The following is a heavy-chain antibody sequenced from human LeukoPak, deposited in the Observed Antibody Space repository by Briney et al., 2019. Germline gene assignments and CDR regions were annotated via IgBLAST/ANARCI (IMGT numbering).Heavy chain of an antibody. CDR3: AKVKYSYVRRDYFDY. D-gene: IGHD5-18*01. Sequence: AGGSLRLSCAASGFTFSSYGMHWVHQAPGKGLEWVAVISYDGSNKYYADSVKGRFTISRDNSKNTLYLQMNSLRAEDTAVYYCAKVKYSYVRRDYFDYWGQGTLVTVSS. CDR2: ISYDGSNK. CDR1: GFTFSSYG. V-gene: IGHV3-30*18. J-gene: IGHJ4*02.